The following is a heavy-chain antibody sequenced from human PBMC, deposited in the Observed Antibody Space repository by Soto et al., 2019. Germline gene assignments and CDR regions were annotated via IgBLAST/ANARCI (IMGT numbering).Heavy chain of an antibody. V-gene: IGHV3-23*01. J-gene: IGHJ3*02. CDR3: AKPLGEPLDYDYVWGSPEGAGWAFDI. Sequence: GGSLRLSCAASGFTFSSYAMSWVRQAPGKGLEWVSAISGSGGSTYYGDSVKGRFTISLEHSKNTLYLQMNSLRAEDTAVYYCAKPLGEPLDYDYVWGSPEGAGWAFDIWGQGTMVTVSS. CDR1: GFTFSSYA. CDR2: ISGSGGST. D-gene: IGHD3-16*01.